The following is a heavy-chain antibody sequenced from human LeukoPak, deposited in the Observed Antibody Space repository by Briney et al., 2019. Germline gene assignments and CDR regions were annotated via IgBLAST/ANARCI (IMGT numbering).Heavy chain of an antibody. D-gene: IGHD1-26*01. Sequence: GGSLRLSCAASGFTFSSYGMSWVRQAPGKGLEWVSAISGSGGSTYYADSVKGRFTISRDNSKNTLYLQMYSLRAEDTAVYYCAKGDSGSYSEFDYWGQGTLVTVSS. CDR2: ISGSGGST. V-gene: IGHV3-23*01. J-gene: IGHJ4*02. CDR3: AKGDSGSYSEFDY. CDR1: GFTFSSYG.